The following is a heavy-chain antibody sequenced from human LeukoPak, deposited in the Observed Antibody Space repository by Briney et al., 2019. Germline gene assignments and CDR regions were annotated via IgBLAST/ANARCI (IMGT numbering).Heavy chain of an antibody. J-gene: IGHJ4*02. CDR2: IYYSGST. CDR1: GGSISTYY. V-gene: IGHV4-59*08. D-gene: IGHD6-13*01. CDR3: AIARSSWYWVDY. Sequence: SETLSLTCTVSGGSISTYYWSWIRQPPGKGLEWIGNIYYSGSTIYNPSLKSRVTMSVDTSKNQFSLKLSSVTAADTAVYYCAIARSSWYWVDYWGQGTLVTVSS.